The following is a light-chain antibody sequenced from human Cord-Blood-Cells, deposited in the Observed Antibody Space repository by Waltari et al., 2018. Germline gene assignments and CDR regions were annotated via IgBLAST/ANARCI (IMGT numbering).Light chain of an antibody. CDR2: GAS. V-gene: IGKV3-20*01. J-gene: IGKJ4*01. CDR3: QQYGSSTGLT. CDR1: QSVSSSY. Sequence: EIVLTQSPGTLSLSPGERATLSCRASQSVSSSYLAWYQQKPGQAPRLLIYGASSRDTGIPDRFSGSGSGTDFTLTISRLEPEDFAVYYCQQYGSSTGLTFGGGTKVEIK.